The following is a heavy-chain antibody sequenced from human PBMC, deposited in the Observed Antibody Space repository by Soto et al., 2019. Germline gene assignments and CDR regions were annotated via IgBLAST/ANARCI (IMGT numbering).Heavy chain of an antibody. CDR3: ARDWGGEGTFDY. CDR1: GFTFSSYS. Sequence: EVQLVESGGGLVKPGGSLRLSCAASGFTFSSYSMNWVRQAPGKGLEWVSYISSSSSYIYYADSVKGRFTISRDNAKNSLYLQMNDLRAEDTAVYYCARDWGGEGTFDYWGQGTLVTVSS. J-gene: IGHJ4*02. D-gene: IGHD3-16*01. CDR2: ISSSSSYI. V-gene: IGHV3-21*01.